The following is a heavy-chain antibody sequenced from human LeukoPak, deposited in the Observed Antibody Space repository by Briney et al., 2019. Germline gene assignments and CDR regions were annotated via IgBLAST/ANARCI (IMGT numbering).Heavy chain of an antibody. V-gene: IGHV1-69*04. J-gene: IGHJ3*02. Sequence: SVKVSCKASGGTFSSYAISWVRQAPGQGLEWMGRIIPILGIANYAQKFQGRVTITADKSTSTAYMELSSLRSEDTAVYYCARVDHYDILTGYSAEIWGQGTMVTVSS. CDR1: GGTFSSYA. CDR3: ARVDHYDILTGYSAEI. D-gene: IGHD3-9*01. CDR2: IIPILGIA.